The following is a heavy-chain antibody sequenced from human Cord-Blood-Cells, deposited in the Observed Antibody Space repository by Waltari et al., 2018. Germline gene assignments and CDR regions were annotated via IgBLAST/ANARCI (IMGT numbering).Heavy chain of an antibody. J-gene: IGHJ6*02. Sequence: QVQLQQWGAGLLKPSETLSLTCAVYGGSFSGYYWSWIRQPPGKGLEWIGEINHSGSTNHNPSLKSRVTISVDPSKNQFSLKLSSVTAADTAVYYCAREGGRNYYDSSGYYYYYGMDVWGQGTTVTVSS. CDR1: GGSFSGYY. CDR2: INHSGST. D-gene: IGHD3-22*01. V-gene: IGHV4-34*01. CDR3: AREGGRNYYDSSGYYYYYGMDV.